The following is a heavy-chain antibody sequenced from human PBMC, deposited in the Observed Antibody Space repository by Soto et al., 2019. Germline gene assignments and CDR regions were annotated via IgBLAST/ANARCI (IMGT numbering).Heavy chain of an antibody. CDR3: ARDPTFSDYVWGSYRRSGWYFDL. V-gene: IGHV1-2*04. CDR2: INPNSGGT. Sequence: QVQLVQSGAEVKKPGASVKVSCKASGYTFTGYYMHWVRQAPGQGLEWMGWINPNSGGTNYAQKFQGWVTMTRDTSIRTAYMELSRLRSDDTAVYYCARDPTFSDYVWGSYRRSGWYFDLWGRGTLVTVSS. J-gene: IGHJ2*01. D-gene: IGHD3-16*02. CDR1: GYTFTGYY.